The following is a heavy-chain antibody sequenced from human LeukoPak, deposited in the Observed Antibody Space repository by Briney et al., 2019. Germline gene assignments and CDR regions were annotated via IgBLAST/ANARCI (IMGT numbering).Heavy chain of an antibody. D-gene: IGHD1-26*01. CDR3: VKDLTNIVGATTPYYFDY. Sequence: SGGSLRLSCSASGLTFSSYAMHWVRQAPGKGLEYVSAISSNGGSTYYADSVKGRFTISRDNSKNTLYLQMSSLRAEDTAVYYCVKDLTNIVGATTPYYFDYWGQGTLVTVSS. J-gene: IGHJ4*02. CDR1: GLTFSSYA. V-gene: IGHV3-64D*09. CDR2: ISSNGGST.